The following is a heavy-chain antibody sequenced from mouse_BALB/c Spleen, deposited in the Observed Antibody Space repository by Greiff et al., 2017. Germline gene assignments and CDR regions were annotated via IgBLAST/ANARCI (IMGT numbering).Heavy chain of an antibody. Sequence: EVHLVESGGGLVQPGGSLKLSCAASGFTFSSYTMSWVRQTPEKRLEWVAYISNGGGSTYYPDTVKGRFTISRDNAKNTLYLQMSSLKSEDTAMYYCARPGGYYGSSYGFAYWGQGTLVTVSA. D-gene: IGHD1-1*01. CDR2: ISNGGGST. J-gene: IGHJ3*01. V-gene: IGHV5-12-2*01. CDR1: GFTFSSYT. CDR3: ARPGGYYGSSYGFAY.